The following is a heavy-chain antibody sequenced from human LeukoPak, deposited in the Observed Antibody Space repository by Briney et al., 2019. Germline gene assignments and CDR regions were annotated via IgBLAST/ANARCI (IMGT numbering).Heavy chain of an antibody. Sequence: GGSLRLSCAASGFTFSSYWMNWVRQAPGKGLEWVASIKQDGSGKYYVDSVKGRFTISRDNAKNSLYLQMHSLRVGDTAVYYCARGIIVAAGVDNWGQGTLVTVSS. V-gene: IGHV3-7*03. D-gene: IGHD1-26*01. J-gene: IGHJ4*02. CDR3: ARGIIVAAGVDN. CDR2: IKQDGSGK. CDR1: GFTFSSYW.